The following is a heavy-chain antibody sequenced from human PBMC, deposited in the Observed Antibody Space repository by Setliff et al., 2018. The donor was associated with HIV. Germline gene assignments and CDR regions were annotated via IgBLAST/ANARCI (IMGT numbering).Heavy chain of an antibody. J-gene: IGHJ3*02. D-gene: IGHD6-13*01. CDR2: IYPGDSDT. CDR3: ARHRHTAAGTLDAFDI. CDR1: GYSFTNYW. V-gene: IGHV5-51*01. Sequence: GESLKISCKGSGYSFTNYWIGWVRQMPGKGLEWMGIIYPGDSDTRYSPSFQGQVTISADKSISTAYLQWSTLRASDTAIYYCARHRHTAAGTLDAFDIWGQGTVVTVSS.